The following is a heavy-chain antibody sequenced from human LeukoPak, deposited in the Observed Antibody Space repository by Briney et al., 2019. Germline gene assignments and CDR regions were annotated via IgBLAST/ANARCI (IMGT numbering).Heavy chain of an antibody. CDR1: GYTLPELS. CDR2: LDPEDDEM. D-gene: IGHD3-22*01. V-gene: IGHV1-24*01. J-gene: IGHJ4*02. Sequence: GASVKVSCKVSGYTLPELSMYWVRQAPGKGLEWMGGLDPEDDEMIYAQKFRGRVSMTEDTMTNTAYMELSSLTSEDTAMYYCATSRTGRVVAISGSYFGYWGQGTLVTVSS. CDR3: ATSRTGRVVAISGSYFGY.